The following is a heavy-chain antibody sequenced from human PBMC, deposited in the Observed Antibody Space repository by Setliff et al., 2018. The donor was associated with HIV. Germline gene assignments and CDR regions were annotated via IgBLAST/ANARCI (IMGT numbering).Heavy chain of an antibody. CDR1: GYIFTRNA. D-gene: IGHD6-19*01. CDR3: ARDQDNSGWSYYYYYYAMDV. Sequence: ASVKVSCKASGYIFTRNAMHWVRQAPGHRPEWMGWINTGNGNTKYSQKFQGRVTITRDTSASTTYMELSSLRSEDTAVYYCARDQDNSGWSYYYYYYAMDVWGQGTTVTVSS. J-gene: IGHJ6*02. CDR2: INTGNGNT. V-gene: IGHV1-3*04.